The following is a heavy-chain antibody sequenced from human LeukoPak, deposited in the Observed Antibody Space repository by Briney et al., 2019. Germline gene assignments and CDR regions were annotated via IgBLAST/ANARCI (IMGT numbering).Heavy chain of an antibody. CDR2: ISGSGGST. V-gene: IGHV3-23*01. Sequence: GGSLRLSCAASGFTFSSYAMSWVRQAPGKGLEWVSAISGSGGSTYYADSVKGRFTISRDNSKNTLYLQMNSLRAEDTAVYYCAKDHRIAVAGRDWYFDLWGRGTLVTVSS. CDR1: GFTFSSYA. CDR3: AKDHRIAVAGRDWYFDL. J-gene: IGHJ2*01. D-gene: IGHD6-19*01.